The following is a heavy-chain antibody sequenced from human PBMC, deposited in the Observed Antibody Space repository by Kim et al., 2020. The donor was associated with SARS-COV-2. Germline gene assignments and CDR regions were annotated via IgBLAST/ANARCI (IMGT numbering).Heavy chain of an antibody. V-gene: IGHV3-43D*03. D-gene: IGHD1-26*01. CDR3: AKGGGSYSNGMDV. Sequence: YYADTVKGRFTISRDNSKNSLYLQMNSLRAEDTALYYCAKGGGSYSNGMDVWGQGTTVTVSS. J-gene: IGHJ6*02.